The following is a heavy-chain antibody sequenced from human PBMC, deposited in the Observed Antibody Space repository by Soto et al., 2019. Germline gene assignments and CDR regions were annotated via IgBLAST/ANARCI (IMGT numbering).Heavy chain of an antibody. Sequence: SETLSLTCTVSGGSISGFYWNWIRQSPGKGLEWIAYISYSGTTNYNPSLKSRVTISIDTSKNQFSLKLNSVTAADTAVYYCARGQLPARFDFWGQGILVTVSS. V-gene: IGHV4-59*01. CDR3: ARGQLPARFDF. CDR2: ISYSGTT. CDR1: GGSISGFY. J-gene: IGHJ4*02.